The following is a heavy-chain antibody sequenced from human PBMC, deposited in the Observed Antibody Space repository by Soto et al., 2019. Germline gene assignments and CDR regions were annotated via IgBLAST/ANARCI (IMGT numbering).Heavy chain of an antibody. CDR3: ARRVGLDHYYGMDV. Sequence: SETLSLTCTVSGGSISSSSYYWGWIRQPPGKGLEWIGSIYYSGSTYYNPSLKSRVTISVDTSKNQFSLKLSSVTAADTAVYYCARRVGLDHYYGMDVWGQGTTVTVSS. V-gene: IGHV4-39*01. CDR1: GGSISSSSYY. D-gene: IGHD1-1*01. J-gene: IGHJ6*02. CDR2: IYYSGST.